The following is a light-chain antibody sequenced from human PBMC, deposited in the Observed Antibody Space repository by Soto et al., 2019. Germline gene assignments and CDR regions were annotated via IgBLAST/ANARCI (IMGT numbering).Light chain of an antibody. Sequence: DIQITQSPSTLSATAGDRVTITCRASQSISSWLAWYQQKPGKAPKLLIYDASSLESGVPSRFSGSGSGTEFTLTISSLQPDDFATYYCQQYNSYPLTFGGGTKVDI. CDR3: QQYNSYPLT. CDR1: QSISSW. CDR2: DAS. J-gene: IGKJ4*01. V-gene: IGKV1-5*01.